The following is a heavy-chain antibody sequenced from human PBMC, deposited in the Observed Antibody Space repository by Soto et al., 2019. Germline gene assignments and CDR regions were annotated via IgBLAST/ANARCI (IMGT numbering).Heavy chain of an antibody. J-gene: IGHJ5*02. CDR2: IYSGGST. D-gene: IGHD2-21*01. CDR3: SSVGAYCGGECKNGFAP. V-gene: IGHV3-53*01. CDR1: GFTVSSNY. Sequence: GGSLRLSCAASGFTVSSNYMSWVRQAPGKGLEWVSVIYSGGSTYYSDSVKGRLTISTDNSKNTLYLQLDSLRAEDAAVSYCSSVGAYCGGECKNGFAPWGQGTLVTV.